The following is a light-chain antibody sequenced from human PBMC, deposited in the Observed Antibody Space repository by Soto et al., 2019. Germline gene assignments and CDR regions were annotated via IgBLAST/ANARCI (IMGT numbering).Light chain of an antibody. J-gene: IGLJ1*01. CDR3: CSYAGNSYV. V-gene: IGLV2-11*01. CDR1: SSDVGGYNY. Sequence: QSALTQPRSVSGSPGQSVTISCTGTSSDVGGYNYVSWYRQHPGKAPKLMIYDVSKRPSGVPDRFSGSKSGNTASLTISGLQAEDEADYYCCSYAGNSYVFGTGTKVTVL. CDR2: DVS.